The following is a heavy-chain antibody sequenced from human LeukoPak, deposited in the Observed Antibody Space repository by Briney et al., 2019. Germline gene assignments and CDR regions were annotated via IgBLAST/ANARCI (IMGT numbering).Heavy chain of an antibody. CDR3: AKPPVRRTIGAFDI. CDR2: IYPDHSDA. V-gene: IGHV5-51*01. J-gene: IGHJ3*02. CDR1: GYSFPDYW. D-gene: IGHD1-1*01. Sequence: GESLKISCKTSGYSFPDYWTNWGRQLPGEGLEWIGVIYPDHSDARYSPSFQGQVTISVNKSINTAYLQWSSLKTSDTAIYYCAKPPVRRTIGAFDIWGQGTMVTVSS.